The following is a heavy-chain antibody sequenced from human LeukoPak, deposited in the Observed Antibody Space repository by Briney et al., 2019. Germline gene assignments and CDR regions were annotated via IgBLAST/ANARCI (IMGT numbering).Heavy chain of an antibody. CDR2: ISGSGGST. V-gene: IGHV3-23*01. CDR1: GFTFSSYA. CDR3: AKDGGVVVPARAVHYFDY. D-gene: IGHD2-2*01. Sequence: GGSLRLSCAASGFTFSSYAMSWVRQAPGKGLEWVSAISGSGGSTYYADSVKGRFTISRDNSKNTLYLQMNSLRAEDTAVYYCAKDGGVVVPARAVHYFDYWGQGTLVTVSS. J-gene: IGHJ4*02.